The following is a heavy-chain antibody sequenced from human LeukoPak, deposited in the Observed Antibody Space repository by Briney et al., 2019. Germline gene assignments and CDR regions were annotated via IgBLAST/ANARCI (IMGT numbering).Heavy chain of an antibody. CDR2: IIPIFGTA. CDR3: AREVSITIFGVAYYYYGMDV. Sequence: SVKVSCKASGGTFSSYAISWVRQAPGQGLEWMGGIIPIFGTANYAQKFQGRVTITADESTSTAYMELSSPRSEDTAVYYCAREVSITIFGVAYYYYGMDVWGQGTTVTVSS. D-gene: IGHD3-3*01. CDR1: GGTFSSYA. J-gene: IGHJ6*02. V-gene: IGHV1-69*13.